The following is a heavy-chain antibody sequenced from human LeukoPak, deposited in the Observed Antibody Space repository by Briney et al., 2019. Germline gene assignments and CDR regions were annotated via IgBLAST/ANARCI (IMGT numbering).Heavy chain of an antibody. D-gene: IGHD3-10*01. CDR2: VYNSGST. V-gene: IGHV4-59*02. Sequence: PSETLSLTCTVATASVSRHYWNWIRQPPGKGLEWIGYVYNSGSTNYNPSLKSRLTISLDTSKNQFSLNLNSVTAAASALYYCARDVSGRNAFDIWGQGTMVTVSS. J-gene: IGHJ3*02. CDR3: ARDVSGRNAFDI. CDR1: TASVSRHY.